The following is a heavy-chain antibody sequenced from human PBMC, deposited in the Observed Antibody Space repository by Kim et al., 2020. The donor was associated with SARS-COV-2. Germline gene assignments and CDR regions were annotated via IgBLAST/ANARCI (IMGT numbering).Heavy chain of an antibody. Sequence: SRVTISVDTSKNQFSLKLSSVTAADTAVYYCARGYNYYDSSGYYYYAFDIWGQGTMVTVSS. J-gene: IGHJ3*02. V-gene: IGHV4-34*01. D-gene: IGHD3-22*01. CDR3: ARGYNYYDSSGYYYYAFDI.